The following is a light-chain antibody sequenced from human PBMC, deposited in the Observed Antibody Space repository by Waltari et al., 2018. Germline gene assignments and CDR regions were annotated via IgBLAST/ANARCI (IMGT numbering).Light chain of an antibody. CDR1: SGYSSNV. J-gene: IGLJ3*02. Sequence: LVLTQSPSASASLGASVKLTCTLSSGYSSNVIAWLQQQPGKGPRDLMKVNSDGSPRKGGDFPSRFSASNSGTEYYLTISSLQSEDEADYYCQTGGHGTWVFGGGTKLTVL. CDR3: QTGGHGTWV. V-gene: IGLV4-69*01. CDR2: VNSDGSP.